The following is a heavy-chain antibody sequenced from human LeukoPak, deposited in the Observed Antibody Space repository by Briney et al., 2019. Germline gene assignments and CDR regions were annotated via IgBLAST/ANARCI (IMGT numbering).Heavy chain of an antibody. V-gene: IGHV3-13*01. CDR3: VREARGYHYTYFDY. CDR2: VSSGFHA. Sequence: GGSLRLSCTACGFTLGSHDMHWVRQIPGQGLEWVAAVSSGFHAFFADSVQGRFTVSREDARNSLYLQMNSLRAGDTAVYYCVREARGYHYTYFDYWGQGTLVTVSS. J-gene: IGHJ4*02. D-gene: IGHD5-18*01. CDR1: GFTLGSHD.